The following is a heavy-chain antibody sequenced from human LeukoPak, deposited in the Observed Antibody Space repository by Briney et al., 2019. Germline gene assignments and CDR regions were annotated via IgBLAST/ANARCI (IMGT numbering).Heavy chain of an antibody. CDR2: MNPNSGNT. V-gene: IGHV1-8*03. CDR1: GYTFTRYY. D-gene: IGHD4-11*01. CDR3: ARGYSNYVGWFDP. J-gene: IGHJ5*02. Sequence: ASVKVSCKASGYTFTRYYMHWVRQATGQGLEWMGWMNPNSGNTGYAQKFQGRVTITRNTSISTAYMELSSLRSEDTAVYYCARGYSNYVGWFDPWGQGTLVTVSS.